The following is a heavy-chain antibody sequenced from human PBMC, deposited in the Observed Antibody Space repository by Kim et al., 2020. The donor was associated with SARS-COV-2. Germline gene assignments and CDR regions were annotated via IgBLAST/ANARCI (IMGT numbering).Heavy chain of an antibody. Sequence: GGSLRLSCAASGFTFSNYAMSWVRQAPGKGLEWVSAISGSGGGTYYADSVKGRFTISRDNSNNTLYLQMNSLRAEDTAVYYCADGGTGSGYYYYGMDVWGQGTTVTVSS. CDR1: GFTFSNYA. J-gene: IGHJ6*02. D-gene: IGHD3-10*01. CDR3: ADGGTGSGYYYYGMDV. V-gene: IGHV3-23*01. CDR2: ISGSGGGT.